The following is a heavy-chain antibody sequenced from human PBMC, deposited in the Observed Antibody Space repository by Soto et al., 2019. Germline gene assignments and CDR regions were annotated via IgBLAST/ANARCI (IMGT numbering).Heavy chain of an antibody. J-gene: IGHJ4*02. CDR3: ARDHSSGWSFDY. V-gene: IGHV3-66*01. CDR1: GFTFTTYT. CDR2: IYSGGST. Sequence: GGSLRLSCVASGFTFTTYTLHWVRQAPGKGLEWVSVIYSGGSTYYADSVKGRFTISRDNSKNTLYLQMNSLRAEDTAVYYCARDHSSGWSFDYWGQGTLVTVSS. D-gene: IGHD6-19*01.